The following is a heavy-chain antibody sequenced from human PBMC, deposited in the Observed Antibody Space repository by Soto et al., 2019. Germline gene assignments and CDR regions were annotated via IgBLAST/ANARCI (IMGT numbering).Heavy chain of an antibody. CDR1: GGSFSGYY. CDR3: ARDKIDSSGYYYYYYYYGMDV. CDR2: INHSGST. Sequence: SENLSLTSAVYGGSFSGYYWSWIRQPPGKGLEWIGEINHSGSTNYNPSLKSRVTISVDTSKNQFSLKLSSVTAADTAVYYCARDKIDSSGYYYYYYYYGMDVWGQGTTVT. V-gene: IGHV4-34*01. D-gene: IGHD3-22*01. J-gene: IGHJ6*02.